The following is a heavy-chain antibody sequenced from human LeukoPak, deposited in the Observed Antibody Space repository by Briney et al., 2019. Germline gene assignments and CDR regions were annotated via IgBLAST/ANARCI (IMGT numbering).Heavy chain of an antibody. V-gene: IGHV3-23*01. CDR3: AKGHTTYDILTGYLADY. Sequence: GGSLRLSCAASGFTFSSYAMSWVRQAPGKGLEWVSAISGSGGSTYYADSVKGRFTISRDNSKNTLYLQMNNLRAEDTAVYYCAKGHTTYDILTGYLADYWGQGTLVTVSS. CDR2: ISGSGGST. CDR1: GFTFSSYA. D-gene: IGHD3-9*01. J-gene: IGHJ4*02.